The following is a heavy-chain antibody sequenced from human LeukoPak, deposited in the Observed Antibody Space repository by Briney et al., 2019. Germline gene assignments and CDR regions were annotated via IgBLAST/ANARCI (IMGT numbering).Heavy chain of an antibody. V-gene: IGHV1-46*01. CDR2: INSSGGST. D-gene: IGHD1-1*01. CDR1: GYTFTSYY. CDR3: ARGAGGYRFDP. J-gene: IGHJ5*02. Sequence: ASVKVSCKASGYTFTSYYIYRVRQAPGQGLEWMGRINSSGGSTSYAQKFQGRVTLTRDTSTSTVYMELSSLRSEDTAVYYCARGAGGYRFDPWGQGTLVTVSS.